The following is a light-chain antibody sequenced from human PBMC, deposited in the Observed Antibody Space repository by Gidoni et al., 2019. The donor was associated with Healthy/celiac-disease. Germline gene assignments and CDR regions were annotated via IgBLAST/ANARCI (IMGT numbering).Light chain of an antibody. CDR1: QSGSSSY. Sequence: IVLTQSLGTLSLSSGEGATLSCSDSQSGSSSYLAWYQQKHGQAPRLLIYGAASRATGIPDRFSGSGSGTDFTLTISRREPEDFAVYYCQQYGSSLPFTFGPGTKVDIK. V-gene: IGKV3-20*01. CDR3: QQYGSSLPFT. CDR2: GAA. J-gene: IGKJ3*01.